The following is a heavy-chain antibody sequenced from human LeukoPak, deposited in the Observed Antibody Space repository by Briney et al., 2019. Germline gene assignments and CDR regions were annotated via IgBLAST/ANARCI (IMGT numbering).Heavy chain of an antibody. CDR3: TTEADYW. CDR2: IKIKIDGGTT. D-gene: IGHD4-11*01. V-gene: IGHV3-15*01. Sequence: PGGSLRLSCAASGFTFSHAWMTWVRQAPGKGLEWVGRIKIKIDGGTTVYAAPVKGRFTISRDDSKNTMYLQMNSLKTEDTAVYYCTTEADYWWGQGTLVTVSS. J-gene: IGHJ4*02. CDR1: GFTFSHAW.